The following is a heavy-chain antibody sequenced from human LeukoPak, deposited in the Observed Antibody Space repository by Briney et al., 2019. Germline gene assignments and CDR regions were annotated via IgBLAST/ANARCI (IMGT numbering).Heavy chain of an antibody. CDR3: AREQGYCSGGSCYSVCCFDY. Sequence: PGGSLRLSCAASGFTFSSYSMHWVRQAPGKGLEWVSCISTSSSYIYYADSVKGRFTISRDNARNSLYLQMHSLRAEDTAVYYCAREQGYCSGGSCYSVCCFDYWGQGTLVTVSS. V-gene: IGHV3-21*01. D-gene: IGHD2-15*01. CDR2: ISTSSSYI. J-gene: IGHJ4*02. CDR1: GFTFSSYS.